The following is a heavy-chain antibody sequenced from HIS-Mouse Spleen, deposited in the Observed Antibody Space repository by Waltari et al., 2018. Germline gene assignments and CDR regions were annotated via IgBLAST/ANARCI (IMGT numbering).Heavy chain of an antibody. CDR2: IYYSGST. CDR3: ARDQGIAARLYGMDV. V-gene: IGHV4-39*07. CDR1: GGSISSSSYY. J-gene: IGHJ6*02. D-gene: IGHD6-6*01. Sequence: QLQLQESGPGLVKPSETLSLTCTVSGGSISSSSYYWGWIRQPPGKGLEWIGSIYYSGSTYYTPSLKSRVTISVDTSKNQFSLKLSSVTAADTAVYYCARDQGIAARLYGMDVWGQGTTVTVSS.